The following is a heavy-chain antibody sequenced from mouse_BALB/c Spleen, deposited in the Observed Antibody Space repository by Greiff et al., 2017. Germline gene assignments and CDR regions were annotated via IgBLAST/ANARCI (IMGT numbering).Heavy chain of an antibody. Sequence: QVQLQQPGAELVKPGASVKLSCKASGYTFTSYYMYWVKQRPGQGLEWIGGINPSNGGTNFNEKFKSKATLTVDKSSSTAYMQLSSLTSEDSAVYYCTRDGYYGSSGGYYAMDYWGQGTSVTVSS. J-gene: IGHJ4*01. CDR1: GYTFTSYY. V-gene: IGHV1S81*02. CDR3: TRDGYYGSSGGYYAMDY. D-gene: IGHD1-1*01. CDR2: INPSNGGT.